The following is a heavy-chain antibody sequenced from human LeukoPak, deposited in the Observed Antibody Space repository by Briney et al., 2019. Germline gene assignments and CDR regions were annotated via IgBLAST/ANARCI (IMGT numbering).Heavy chain of an antibody. Sequence: ASVKVFCKASGYTFTSYGISWVRQAPGQGLEWMGWISAYNGNTNYAQKLQGRVTMTTDTSTSTAYMELRSLRSDDTAVYYCARGEYCSSTSCFRTGAYYYYGMDVWGQGTTVTVSS. CDR1: GYTFTSYG. CDR2: ISAYNGNT. D-gene: IGHD2-2*01. J-gene: IGHJ6*02. V-gene: IGHV1-18*01. CDR3: ARGEYCSSTSCFRTGAYYYYGMDV.